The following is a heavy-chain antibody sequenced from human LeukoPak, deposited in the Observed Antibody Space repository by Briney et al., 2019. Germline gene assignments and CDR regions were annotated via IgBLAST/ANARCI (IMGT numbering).Heavy chain of an antibody. CDR3: ARDLEGYCGGDCPFDY. CDR1: GGTFSSYA. CDR2: IIPIFGTA. J-gene: IGHJ4*02. D-gene: IGHD2-21*02. V-gene: IGHV1-69*05. Sequence: GASVKVSCKASGGTFSSYAISWVRQAPGQGLEWMGRIIPIFGTASYAQKFHRRATITTVESTSTAYMELSSLRSEDTAVYYCARDLEGYCGGDCPFDYWGQGTLVTVSS.